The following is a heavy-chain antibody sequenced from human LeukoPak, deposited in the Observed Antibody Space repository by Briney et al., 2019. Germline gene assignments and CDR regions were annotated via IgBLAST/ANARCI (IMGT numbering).Heavy chain of an antibody. V-gene: IGHV3-23*01. CDR2: ISGSGGST. J-gene: IGHJ4*02. Sequence: GGSLRLSCAASGFTFSSYAMSWVRQAPGKGLEWVSAISGSGGSTYYADSVKGRFTISRDNSKNTLYLQMNSLRAEDTAVYYCAILGIAARRTPLDYWGQGTLVTVSS. CDR3: AILGIAARRTPLDY. CDR1: GFTFSSYA. D-gene: IGHD6-6*01.